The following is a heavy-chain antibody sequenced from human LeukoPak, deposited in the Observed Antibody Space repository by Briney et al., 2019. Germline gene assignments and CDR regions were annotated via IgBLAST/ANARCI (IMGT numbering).Heavy chain of an antibody. CDR1: GYTFTGYY. Sequence: GSVKVSCKAPGYTFTGYYMCWVRQAPGQGLEWMAWINPDSRGTHYVQKLWRRVTMTRDTTLSTAYMGLCRLRAEDTAGYFCARLGVVVRAEPSFDNWGQGNPVTVSS. D-gene: IGHD2-2*01. J-gene: IGHJ4*02. V-gene: IGHV1-2*02. CDR2: INPDSRGT. CDR3: ARLGVVVRAEPSFDN.